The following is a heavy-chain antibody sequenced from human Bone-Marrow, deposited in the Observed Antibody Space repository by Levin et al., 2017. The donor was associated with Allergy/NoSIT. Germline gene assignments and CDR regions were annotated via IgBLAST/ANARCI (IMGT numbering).Heavy chain of an antibody. CDR1: GFTFSSYG. D-gene: IGHD3-10*01. CDR3: ARDWREVRGVFDY. Sequence: GESLKISCAASGFTFSSYGMHWVRQAPGKGLEWVAVIWYDGSNKYYADSVKGRFTISRDNSKNTLYLQMNSLRAEDTAVYYCARDWREVRGVFDYWGQGTLVTVSS. CDR2: IWYDGSNK. V-gene: IGHV3-33*01. J-gene: IGHJ4*02.